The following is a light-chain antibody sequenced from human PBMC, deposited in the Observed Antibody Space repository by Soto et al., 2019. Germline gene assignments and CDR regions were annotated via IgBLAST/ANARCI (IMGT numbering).Light chain of an antibody. CDR1: QSVTTR. J-gene: IGKJ5*01. Sequence: IGLTQYPGPLSLSPGERVTLSCRASQSVTTRLAWYQHKPGQAPTLLMSGASNRASGVPVRFSGSGSGTDFTLTITRLEPEDFALYYCQQYGGSPITFGLGTRLEIK. CDR2: GAS. V-gene: IGKV3-20*01. CDR3: QQYGGSPIT.